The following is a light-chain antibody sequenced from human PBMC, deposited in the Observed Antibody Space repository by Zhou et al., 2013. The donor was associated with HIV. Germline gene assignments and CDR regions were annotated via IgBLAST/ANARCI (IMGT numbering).Light chain of an antibody. CDR2: KAS. V-gene: IGKV1-5*03. J-gene: IGKJ1*01. CDR3: LQHNSFPQT. Sequence: DIQMTQSPSTLSASVGDRVTITCRASQSISSWLAWYQQKPGKAPNLLIYKASSLQSGVPSRFSGSGSGTEFTLTISSLQLEDFATYYCLQHNSFPQTFGQGTKVEIK. CDR1: QSISSW.